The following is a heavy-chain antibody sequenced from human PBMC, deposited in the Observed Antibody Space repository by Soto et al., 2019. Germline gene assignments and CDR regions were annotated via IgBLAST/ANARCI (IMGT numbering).Heavy chain of an antibody. V-gene: IGHV4-59*02. J-gene: IGHJ5*02. CDR2: IYYSGST. Sequence: SETLSLTCTVSGASVTTYYWSWIRQSPGKGLDWIGHIYYSGSTKYNPSLKSRVTISVDTSKNQLSLTLRSVTAADTAVYYCARGPTMPTFGGVNEALNCSDTWGQGILVTV. CDR1: GASVTTYY. CDR3: ARGPTMPTFGGVNEALNCSDT. D-gene: IGHD3-16*01.